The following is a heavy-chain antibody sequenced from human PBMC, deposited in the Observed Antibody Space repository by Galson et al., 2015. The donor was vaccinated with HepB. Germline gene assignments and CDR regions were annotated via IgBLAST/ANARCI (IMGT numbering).Heavy chain of an antibody. J-gene: IGHJ3*02. D-gene: IGHD3-10*01. Sequence: SLRLSCAASGFTFSRYWMSWVRQAPGKGLEWVAKIKEDGSEKYSVDSVKGRFTISRDNAKNSLYLQMNSLRVEDMAVYYCAREGVHFGTPIGFDIWGQGTMVTVSS. CDR3: AREGVHFGTPIGFDI. V-gene: IGHV3-7*03. CDR1: GFTFSRYW. CDR2: IKEDGSEK.